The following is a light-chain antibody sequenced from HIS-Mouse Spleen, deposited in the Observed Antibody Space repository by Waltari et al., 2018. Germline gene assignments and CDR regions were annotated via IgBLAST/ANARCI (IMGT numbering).Light chain of an antibody. CDR2: EGS. V-gene: IGLV2-23*01. J-gene: IGLJ2*01. Sequence: QSALTQPASVSGSPGQSITIPCPGPSSDVGSYNLVSLYQQHPGKAPKLMIYEGSKRPSGVSNRFSGSKSGNTASLTISGLQAEDEADYYCCSYAGSSTVVFGGGTKLTVL. CDR1: SSDVGSYNL. CDR3: CSYAGSSTVV.